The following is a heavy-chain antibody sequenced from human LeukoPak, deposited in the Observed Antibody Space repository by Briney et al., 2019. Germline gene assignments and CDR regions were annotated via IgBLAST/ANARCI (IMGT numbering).Heavy chain of an antibody. J-gene: IGHJ4*02. CDR2: IYSGGST. Sequence: SGGSLRLSCAASGFTVSSNYMSWVRQAPGKGLEWVSVIYSGGSTYYADSVKGRFTISRDNSKNTLYLQMNSLRAEDTAVYYCARVAPGNGYFDYWGQGTLVTVSS. V-gene: IGHV3-53*01. CDR3: ARVAPGNGYFDY. CDR1: GFTVSSNY. D-gene: IGHD6-13*01.